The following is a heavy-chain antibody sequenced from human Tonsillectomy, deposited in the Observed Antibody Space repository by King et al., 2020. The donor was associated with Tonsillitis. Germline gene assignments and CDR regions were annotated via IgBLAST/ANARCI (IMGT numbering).Heavy chain of an antibody. J-gene: IGHJ4*02. Sequence: VQLVESGAEVKKPGSSVKVSCKASGGTFSNYAISWVRQAPGQGLEWMGRIIPILGVTNYAQQFQGRVTITADISTSTAYMELSSLRSDDTAVFYCAREDFSSKYFDYWGQGTLVTVSS. CDR3: AREDFSSKYFDY. D-gene: IGHD4-11*01. V-gene: IGHV1-69*09. CDR1: GGTFSNYA. CDR2: IIPILGVT.